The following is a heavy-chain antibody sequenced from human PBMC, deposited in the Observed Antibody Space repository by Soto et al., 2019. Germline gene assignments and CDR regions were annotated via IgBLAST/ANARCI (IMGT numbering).Heavy chain of an antibody. V-gene: IGHV2-5*02. Sequence: QITLKESGPTLVKPTQTLTLTCSFSGFSPSTSGVGMGWIRQPPGKALEWLALVYWDDDKRYSPSLKGRLTIPTDTPTNQVVLTLTNMDPVDTATYYCARHTTTSGYFDYWGQGTLVTVSS. D-gene: IGHD4-17*01. CDR1: GFSPSTSGVG. J-gene: IGHJ4*02. CDR2: VYWDDDK. CDR3: ARHTTTSGYFDY.